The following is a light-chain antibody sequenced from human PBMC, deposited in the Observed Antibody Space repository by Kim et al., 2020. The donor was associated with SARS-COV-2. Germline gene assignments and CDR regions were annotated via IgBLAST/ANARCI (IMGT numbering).Light chain of an antibody. V-gene: IGKV3-11*01. Sequence: EIVLTQSPATLSLSPGERATLSCRASQSVGSYLAWYQQRPGQAPRLLIYDASNRATGIPARFSGSGSGTEFALTINSLGPEDFAVDYCQRRAYWPTDTFGGGTRLEI. J-gene: IGKJ4*01. CDR3: QRRAYWPTDT. CDR1: QSVGSY. CDR2: DAS.